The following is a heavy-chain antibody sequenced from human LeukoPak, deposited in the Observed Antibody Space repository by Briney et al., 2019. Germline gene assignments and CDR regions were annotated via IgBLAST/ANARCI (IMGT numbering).Heavy chain of an antibody. J-gene: IGHJ6*03. CDR3: ARSAGHCSNGICFTDYYMDV. V-gene: IGHV1-2*06. CDR2: INCNSGDA. D-gene: IGHD2-8*01. CDR1: GYSFTEHY. Sequence: GASVKVSCKASGYSFTEHYIYWVRQAPGQGLEWVGRINCNSGDANSAQKFQGRVTMTRDTSVSTAYMDLSSVTSDDTAVYFCARSAGHCSNGICFTDYYMDVWGGGTTLIVSS.